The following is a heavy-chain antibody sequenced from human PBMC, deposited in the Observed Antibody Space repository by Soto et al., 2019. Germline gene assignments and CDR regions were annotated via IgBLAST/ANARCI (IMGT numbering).Heavy chain of an antibody. Sequence: SETLSLTCTVSGGSIRSGDYYWSWIRQPPGKGLEWIGYIYYSGSTYYNPSLKSRGTISVDTSKNQFSLKLSSVTAADTAVYYCARERLVEVDTVYYYYGMDVWGQGTMVTVSS. J-gene: IGHJ6*02. V-gene: IGHV4-30-4*01. CDR1: GGSIRSGDYY. D-gene: IGHD5-18*01. CDR3: ARERLVEVDTVYYYYGMDV. CDR2: IYYSGST.